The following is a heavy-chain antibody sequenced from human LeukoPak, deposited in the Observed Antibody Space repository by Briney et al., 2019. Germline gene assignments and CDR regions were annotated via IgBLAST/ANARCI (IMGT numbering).Heavy chain of an antibody. CDR1: GFTFSNNW. V-gene: IGHV3-7*01. CDR2: IKGDGSEK. J-gene: IGHJ4*02. D-gene: IGHD1-26*01. CDR3: ARDDFSGSYCD. Sequence: GGSLRLSCAASGFTFSNNWMSWVRQAPGKGLEWVANIKGDGSEKYYVGSVKGRFTISRDNTKNSLYLQMNSLRADDTAIYYCARDDFSGSYCDWGQGTLVTVSS.